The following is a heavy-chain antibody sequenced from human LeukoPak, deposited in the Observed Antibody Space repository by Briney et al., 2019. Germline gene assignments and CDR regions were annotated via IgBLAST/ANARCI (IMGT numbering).Heavy chain of an antibody. D-gene: IGHD3-22*01. Sequence: PGGSLRLSCAASGFTFSSYSMNWVRQAPGKGLEWVSYISSSSTTIYYADSVKGRFTISRDNAKNSLYLQMNCLRAEDTAVYYCARDHHRRLYDSQARDTFDFWGQGTMVTVSS. V-gene: IGHV3-48*01. CDR2: ISSSSTTI. J-gene: IGHJ3*01. CDR3: ARDHHRRLYDSQARDTFDF. CDR1: GFTFSSYS.